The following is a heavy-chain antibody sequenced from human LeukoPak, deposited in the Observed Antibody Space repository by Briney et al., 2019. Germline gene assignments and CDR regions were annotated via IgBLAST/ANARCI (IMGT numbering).Heavy chain of an antibody. J-gene: IGHJ6*03. CDR2: INPKSGGT. V-gene: IGHV1-2*02. D-gene: IGHD4-17*01. CDR3: ARDDRDPYGEGKTYYMDV. CDR1: AYTFTGYY. Sequence: ASVKVSCKASAYTFTGYYMHWVRQAPGQGLEWMGWINPKSGGTNYAQKFQGRVTMTRDMSTSTVYMELSSLRSEDTAVYYCARDDRDPYGEGKTYYMDVWGKGTTVTVSS.